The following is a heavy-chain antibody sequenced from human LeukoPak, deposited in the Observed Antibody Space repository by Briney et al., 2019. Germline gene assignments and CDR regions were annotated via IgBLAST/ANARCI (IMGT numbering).Heavy chain of an antibody. Sequence: GGSLRLSCAASGFTFSSYGMHWVRQAPGKGLEWVAVIWYDGSNKYYADSVKGRFTISRDNSTNTLYLQMNSLRAEDTAVYYCARGRKANGVYYYYYMDVWGKGTTVTVSS. V-gene: IGHV3-33*01. D-gene: IGHD2-8*01. CDR3: ARGRKANGVYYYYYMDV. J-gene: IGHJ6*03. CDR2: IWYDGSNK. CDR1: GFTFSSYG.